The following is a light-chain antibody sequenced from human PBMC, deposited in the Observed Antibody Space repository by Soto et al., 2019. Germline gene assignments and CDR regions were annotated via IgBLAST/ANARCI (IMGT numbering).Light chain of an antibody. CDR3: EQYNNWTLIT. J-gene: IGKJ3*01. CDR2: GAS. V-gene: IGKV3-15*01. Sequence: EIVMTQSPATLSVSPGERATLACMASQSVSSNLAWYQQKPGQAPRLLIYGASTRATGNTARFSGSGSGTEFNITISSLQSEDFAVYYCEQYNNWTLITFGRGTEVDIK. CDR1: QSVSSN.